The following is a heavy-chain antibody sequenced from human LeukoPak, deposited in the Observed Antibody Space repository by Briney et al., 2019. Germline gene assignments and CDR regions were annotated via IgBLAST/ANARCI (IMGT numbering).Heavy chain of an antibody. J-gene: IGHJ2*01. Sequence: PGGALRLSCVASGFTLSHYGMHWVRQAPGKGLEVVALIWSDGSKTSYADSVKGRFTISRDISRNTLYLQMNSLRAEDTAVYYCARVADTTAFYWYFDLWGRGTLVTVSS. CDR2: IWSDGSKT. V-gene: IGHV3-33*01. CDR3: ARVADTTAFYWYFDL. D-gene: IGHD1-26*01. CDR1: GFTLSHYG.